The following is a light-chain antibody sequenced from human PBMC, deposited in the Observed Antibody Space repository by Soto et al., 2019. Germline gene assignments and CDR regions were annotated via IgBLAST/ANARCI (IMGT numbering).Light chain of an antibody. CDR1: SSNIGAGYD. J-gene: IGLJ3*02. CDR2: ANT. CDR3: QSHDSSLNSWV. V-gene: IGLV1-40*01. Sequence: QLVLTQPPSMSGAPGQRVTISCTGSSSNIGAGYDVHWYQLLPGTAPKLLIYANTNRPSGVPDRFSGSKSGTSASLAITGLRAEDEADYYCQSHDSSLNSWVFGGGTKLTVL.